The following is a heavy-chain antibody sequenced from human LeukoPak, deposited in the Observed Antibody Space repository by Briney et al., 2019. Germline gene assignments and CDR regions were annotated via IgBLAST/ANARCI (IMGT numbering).Heavy chain of an antibody. D-gene: IGHD3-10*01. V-gene: IGHV3-30-3*01. J-gene: IGHJ4*02. CDR3: AREGYYGSGSPPSLYFDY. CDR1: GFTFRNYV. CDR2: TSSDLNEK. Sequence: GGSLRLSCAASGFTFRNYVIHWVRQAPGKGLEWVAVTSSDLNEKLYAASVKGRFTISRDNSRSPLYLQMNSLRPEDTAIYYCAREGYYGSGSPPSLYFDYWGQGTLVTVSS.